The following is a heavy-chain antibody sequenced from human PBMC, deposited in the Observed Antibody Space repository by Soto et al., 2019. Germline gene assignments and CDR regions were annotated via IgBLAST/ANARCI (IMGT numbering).Heavy chain of an antibody. CDR1: GGSISSGGYS. D-gene: IGHD5-12*01. Sequence: SETLSLTCAVSGGSISSGGYSWSWIRQPPGKGLEWIGYIYHSGSTYYNPSLKSRVTISVDRSKNQFSLKLSSVTAADTAVYYCASLSTIIHWFDPWGQGTLVTVSS. V-gene: IGHV4-30-2*01. CDR2: IYHSGST. J-gene: IGHJ5*02. CDR3: ASLSTIIHWFDP.